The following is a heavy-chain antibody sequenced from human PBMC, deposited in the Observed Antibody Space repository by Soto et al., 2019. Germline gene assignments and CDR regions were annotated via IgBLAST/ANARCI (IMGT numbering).Heavy chain of an antibody. D-gene: IGHD3-22*01. CDR3: AKNTMIVVAPGWFDP. Sequence: GGSLRLSCAASGFTFSSYGMHWVRQAPGKGLEWVAVISYDGSNKYYADSVKGRFTISRGNSKNTLYLQMNSLRAEDTAVYYCAKNTMIVVAPGWFDPWGQGTLATVSS. CDR1: GFTFSSYG. J-gene: IGHJ5*02. V-gene: IGHV3-30*18. CDR2: ISYDGSNK.